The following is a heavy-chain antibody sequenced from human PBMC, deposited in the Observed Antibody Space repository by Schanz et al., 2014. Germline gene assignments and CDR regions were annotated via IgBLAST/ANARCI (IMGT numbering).Heavy chain of an antibody. J-gene: IGHJ4*02. CDR2: IRSDGSNE. Sequence: QVQLVESGGGVVQPGGSLRLSCAASGFTFSFSGMQWVRQAPGKGLEWVAFIRSDGSNENYADSVRGRFTISRDNSKNSLYLQMNSLRAEDTAVYYCAKAPYADYGYCHYWGQGTLVPVSS. CDR3: AKAPYADYGYCHY. CDR1: GFTFSFSG. V-gene: IGHV3-30*02. D-gene: IGHD4-17*01.